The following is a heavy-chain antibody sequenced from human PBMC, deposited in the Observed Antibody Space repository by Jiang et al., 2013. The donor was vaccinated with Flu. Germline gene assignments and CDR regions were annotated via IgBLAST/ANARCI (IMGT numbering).Heavy chain of an antibody. D-gene: IGHD3-22*01. J-gene: IGHJ4*02. Sequence: SVKVSCKASGYTFTGYYMHWVRQAPGQGLEWMGWINPNSGGTNYAQKFQGWVTMTRDTSISTAYMELSRLRSDDTAVYYCARDGSFYYDSSGHPGAFDYWGQGTLVTVSS. CDR3: ARDGSFYYDSSGHPGAFDY. V-gene: IGHV1-2*04. CDR1: GYTFTGYY. CDR2: INPNSGGT.